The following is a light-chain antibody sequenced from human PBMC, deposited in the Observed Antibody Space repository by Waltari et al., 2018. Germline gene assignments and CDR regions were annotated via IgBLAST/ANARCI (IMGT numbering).Light chain of an antibody. J-gene: IGKJ1*01. V-gene: IGKV3-20*01. Sequence: EIVLTQSPGTLPLSPGERATLPCRARQSVSSSYLAWYPQKPGQAPRLLIYGASSRATGIPDRFSGSGSGTDFTLTISRLEPEDFAVYYCQQYGSSPRTFGQGTKVEIK. CDR1: QSVSSSY. CDR2: GAS. CDR3: QQYGSSPRT.